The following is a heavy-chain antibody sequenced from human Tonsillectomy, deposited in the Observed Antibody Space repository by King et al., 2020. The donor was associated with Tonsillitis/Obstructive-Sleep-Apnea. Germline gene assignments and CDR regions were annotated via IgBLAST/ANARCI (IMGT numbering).Heavy chain of an antibody. V-gene: IGHV3-66*01. CDR2: IYSGGST. CDR3: ARVDCNSSSCRDY. CDR1: RFTVSSNY. J-gene: IGHJ4*02. D-gene: IGHD2-2*01. Sequence: VQLVDSGGGLVQPGGSLRLSCAASRFTVSSNYMSWVRQAPGKGLEWVSFIYSGGSTYYADSVKGRFTISRDNSKNTLYLQMNSLRAEDTAVYYCARVDCNSSSCRDYWGQGTLVTVSS.